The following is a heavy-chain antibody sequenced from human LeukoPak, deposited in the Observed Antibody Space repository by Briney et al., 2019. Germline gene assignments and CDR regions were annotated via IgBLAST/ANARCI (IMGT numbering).Heavy chain of an antibody. D-gene: IGHD6-6*01. J-gene: IGHJ3*02. V-gene: IGHV4-59*08. CDR2: IYYSGGT. Sequence: SETLSLTCTVSGGSISSYYWSWIRQPPGKGLEWIGYIYYSGGTNYNPSLKSRVTISVDTSKNQFSLKLSSVTAADTAVYYCARRGSSPDDAFDIWGQGTMVTVSS. CDR3: ARRGSSPDDAFDI. CDR1: GGSISSYY.